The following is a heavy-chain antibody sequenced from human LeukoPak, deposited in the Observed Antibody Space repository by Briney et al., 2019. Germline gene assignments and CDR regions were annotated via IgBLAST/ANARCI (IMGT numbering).Heavy chain of an antibody. CDR1: GYTFTSYY. V-gene: IGHV1-46*01. CDR2: INPSGGST. D-gene: IGHD6-19*01. Sequence: ASVKVSCRASGYTFTSYYMHWVRQAPGQGLEWMGIINPSGGSTSYAQKFQGRVTMTRDTSTSTVYMELSSLRSEDTAVYYCARDLVSGTVGFDPWGQGTLVTVSS. CDR3: ARDLVSGTVGFDP. J-gene: IGHJ5*02.